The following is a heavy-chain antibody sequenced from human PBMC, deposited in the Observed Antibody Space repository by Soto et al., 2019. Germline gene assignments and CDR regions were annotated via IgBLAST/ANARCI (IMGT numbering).Heavy chain of an antibody. J-gene: IGHJ6*02. CDR1: GGSITSSY. Sequence: PSETLSLTCTVSGGSITSSYWSWIRRPPGKGLEWIAYIYDTGISGYTPSTSYNPSLKSRVTMSVGTSKSQFSLKLTSVTAADTPVYYCARGEDAFFYYGLDVWGRGITVTVSS. CDR2: IYDTGISGYTPST. V-gene: IGHV4-59*01. CDR3: ARGEDAFFYYGLDV.